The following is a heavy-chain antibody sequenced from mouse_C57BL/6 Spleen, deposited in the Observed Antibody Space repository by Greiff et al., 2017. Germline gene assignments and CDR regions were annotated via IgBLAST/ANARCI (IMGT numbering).Heavy chain of an antibody. V-gene: IGHV5-9-1*02. CDR1: GFTFSSYA. Sequence: EVKLVESGEGLVKPGGSLKLSCAASGFTFSSYAMSWVRQTPEKRLEWVAYISSGGDYIYYADTVKGRFTISRDNARNTLYLQMSSLKSEDTAMYYCTRDYGSSADYAMDYWGQGTSVTVSS. D-gene: IGHD1-1*01. CDR2: ISSGGDYI. J-gene: IGHJ4*01. CDR3: TRDYGSSADYAMDY.